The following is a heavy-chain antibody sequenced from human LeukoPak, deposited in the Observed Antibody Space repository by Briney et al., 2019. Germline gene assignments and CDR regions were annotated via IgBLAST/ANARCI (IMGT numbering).Heavy chain of an antibody. Sequence: RASVTVSCKASGYTFTSYDINWVRQATGQGREWMGWMNPNSGNTGYAQKFQGRVTMTRNTSISTAYMGLSSLRSEDTAVYYCAREDYGSGSPNWFDPWGQGTLVTVSS. CDR2: MNPNSGNT. CDR3: AREDYGSGSPNWFDP. J-gene: IGHJ5*02. D-gene: IGHD3-10*01. V-gene: IGHV1-8*01. CDR1: GYTFTSYD.